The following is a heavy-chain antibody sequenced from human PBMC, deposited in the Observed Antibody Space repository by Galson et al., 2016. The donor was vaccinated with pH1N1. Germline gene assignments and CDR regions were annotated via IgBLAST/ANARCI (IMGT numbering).Heavy chain of an antibody. Sequence: SLRLSCAASGFTFSSYSMNWVRQAPGKGLEWVSYISSSSSTIYYADSVKGRFTIPRDNSKNTLYLQMNSLRAEDTAVYYCAKDIGYCSSTSCQYDYYYGMDVWGQGTTVTVSS. V-gene: IGHV3-48*01. D-gene: IGHD2-2*01. CDR3: AKDIGYCSSTSCQYDYYYGMDV. CDR2: ISSSSSTI. CDR1: GFTFSSYS. J-gene: IGHJ6*02.